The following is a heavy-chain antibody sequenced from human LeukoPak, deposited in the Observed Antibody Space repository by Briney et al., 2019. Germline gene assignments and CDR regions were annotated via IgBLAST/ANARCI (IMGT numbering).Heavy chain of an antibody. Sequence: SGTLSLTCTVSGGSISSHFWTWIRQAPGKRLEWLGYVSKSGSTNYNPSLQGRITISLDTSKNQFSLILTSVTAADTAVYFCARDDYGVFDAFDVWGQGTVVTVSS. CDR1: GGSISSHF. CDR3: ARDDYGVFDAFDV. CDR2: VSKSGST. D-gene: IGHD3-16*01. J-gene: IGHJ3*01. V-gene: IGHV4-4*08.